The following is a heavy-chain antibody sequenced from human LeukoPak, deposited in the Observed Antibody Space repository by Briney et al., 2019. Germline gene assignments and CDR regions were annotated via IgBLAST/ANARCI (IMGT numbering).Heavy chain of an antibody. V-gene: IGHV3-11*06. D-gene: IGHD1-26*01. J-gene: IGHJ3*02. CDR2: ISSSSSYT. Sequence: GGSLRLSCAASGFTFSDYYMSWMRQAPGRGLEGVSYISSSSSYTNDADSVKGRFTISRDNAKNSLYLQMTSLRAEDTAWYSCARPRGGAYAGAFDIWGQGTMVTVSS. CDR1: GFTFSDYY. CDR3: ARPRGGAYAGAFDI.